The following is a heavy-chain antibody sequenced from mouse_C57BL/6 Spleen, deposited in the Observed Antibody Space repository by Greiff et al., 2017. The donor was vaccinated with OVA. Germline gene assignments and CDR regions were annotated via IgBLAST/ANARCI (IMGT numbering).Heavy chain of an antibody. D-gene: IGHD2-4*01. CDR2: ISSGSSTI. Sequence: EVKLVESGGGLVKPGGSLKLSCAASGFTFSDYGMHWVRQAPEKGLEWVAYISSGSSTIYYADTVKGRFTISRDNAKNTLFLQRTSLRSEDTAMYYCARTIYYDYDGGFDYWGQGTTLTVSS. CDR3: ARTIYYDYDGGFDY. V-gene: IGHV5-17*01. CDR1: GFTFSDYG. J-gene: IGHJ2*01.